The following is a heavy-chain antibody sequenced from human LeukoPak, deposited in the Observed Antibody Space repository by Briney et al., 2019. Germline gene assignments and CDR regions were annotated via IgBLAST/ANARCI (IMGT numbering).Heavy chain of an antibody. CDR3: ARDCIWVTRGRFFDP. D-gene: IGHD4-11*01. CDR2: IYTSGST. J-gene: IGHJ5*02. V-gene: IGHV4-61*02. Sequence: SETLSLTCTVSGGSISSSSYYWSWIRQPAGKGLEWIGRIYTSGSTNYNPSLKSRVTISVDTSKNQFSLKLSSVTAADTAVYYCARDCIWVTRGRFFDPWGQGTLVTVSS. CDR1: GGSISSSSYY.